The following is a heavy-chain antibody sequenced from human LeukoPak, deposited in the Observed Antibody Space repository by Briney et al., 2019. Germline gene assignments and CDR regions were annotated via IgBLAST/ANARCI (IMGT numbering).Heavy chain of an antibody. CDR3: AREESQEVTYYDVLTGETSNSYYYYYMDA. V-gene: IGHV1-18*01. CDR2: ISPYNGDT. CDR1: GYTFTKYA. J-gene: IGHJ6*03. Sequence: GASVKVSCKASGYTFTKYAISWVRQAPGQGLEWMGWISPYNGDTNYPHKLQGRVTMTADTSTSTASMELRSLRSDDTAVYYCAREESQEVTYYDVLTGETSNSYYYYYMDAWGKGTTVTVSS. D-gene: IGHD3-9*01.